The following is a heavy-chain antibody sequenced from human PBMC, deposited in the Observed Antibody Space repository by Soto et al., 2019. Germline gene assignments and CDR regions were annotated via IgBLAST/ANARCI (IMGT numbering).Heavy chain of an antibody. D-gene: IGHD6-25*01. CDR2: INGDGTT. CDR1: GFIFNNYW. V-gene: IGHV3-74*01. J-gene: IGHJ4*02. CDR3: GRGSGPRGRPY. Sequence: PGGSLRLSCAASGFIFNNYWMHWVRQAPGKGLVWVARINGDGTTTYVDSVKGRFTISRGNAKNMVYLQMNSLRVEDTAMYYCGRGSGPRGRPYWGQGISVTVSS.